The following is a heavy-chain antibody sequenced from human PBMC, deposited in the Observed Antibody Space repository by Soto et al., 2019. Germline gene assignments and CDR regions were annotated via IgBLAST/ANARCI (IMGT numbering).Heavy chain of an antibody. CDR3: AKDRDTYFSYGLDV. CDR2: ISSSGGST. CDR1: GFTFRLND. V-gene: IGHV3-23*01. D-gene: IGHD3-10*01. Sequence: VGSLRLSCAASGFTFRLNDMTWVRQAPGKGLEWVSSISSSGGSTYYAESVKGRFTISRDNSKNTLSLQMNSLSAEDTAVYYCAKDRDTYFSYGLDVWGQGTTVTVSS. J-gene: IGHJ6*02.